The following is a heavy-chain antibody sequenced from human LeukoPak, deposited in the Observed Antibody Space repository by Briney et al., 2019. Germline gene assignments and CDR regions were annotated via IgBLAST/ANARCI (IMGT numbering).Heavy chain of an antibody. Sequence: GESLKISCKGSGYRFGSYWIAWVRQMPGKGLEWMGIIYPGDSDTRYSPSFQGQVTISVDKSISTAYLQWSSLKASDTAVYYCARETNNRFDPWGQGTLVTVSS. CDR2: IYPGDSDT. V-gene: IGHV5-51*01. D-gene: IGHD1/OR15-1a*01. J-gene: IGHJ5*02. CDR3: ARETNNRFDP. CDR1: GYRFGSYW.